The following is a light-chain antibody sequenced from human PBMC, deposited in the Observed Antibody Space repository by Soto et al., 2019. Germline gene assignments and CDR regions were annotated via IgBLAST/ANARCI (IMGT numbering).Light chain of an antibody. CDR3: QNYKSAPNT. J-gene: IGKJ2*01. CDR2: AAS. CDR1: QDINNY. Sequence: DIQMTQSPSSLSASVRDRDTITCRASQDINNYLAWYQQKPGKVPKLLIYAASTLQPGVQSRFSGRGSGTVFTLTINSLQPEDVATYYCQNYKSAPNTFGRGTRLEIK. V-gene: IGKV1-27*01.